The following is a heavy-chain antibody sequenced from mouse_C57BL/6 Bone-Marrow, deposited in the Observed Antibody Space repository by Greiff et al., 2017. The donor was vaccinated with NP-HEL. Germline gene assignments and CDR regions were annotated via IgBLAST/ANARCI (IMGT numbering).Heavy chain of an antibody. J-gene: IGHJ1*03. CDR3: ASITTVVDWDFEV. D-gene: IGHD1-1*01. Sequence: QVQLQQPGAELVRPGSSVTLSCKASGYTFTSYWMHWVKQRPIQGLEWIGNIDPSDSETHYNQKFKDKATLTVDKSSSTAYMQLRSLASEDSAVYYCASITTVVDWDFEVWGTGTTVTVSS. V-gene: IGHV1-52*01. CDR2: IDPSDSET. CDR1: GYTFTSYW.